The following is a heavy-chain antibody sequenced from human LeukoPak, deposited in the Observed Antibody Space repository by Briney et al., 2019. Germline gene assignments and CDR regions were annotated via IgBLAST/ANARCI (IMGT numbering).Heavy chain of an antibody. J-gene: IGHJ5*02. D-gene: IGHD2-15*01. CDR3: ARAPLTNDLGYCSGGSCYPKPRTNWFDP. CDR1: GGSFSGYY. Sequence: SETLSLTCAVYGGSFSGYYWSWIRQPPGKGLEWIGEINHSGSTNYNPSLKSRVTISVDTSKNQFSLKLSSVTAADTAVYYCARAPLTNDLGYCSGGSCYPKPRTNWFDPWGQGTLVTVSS. V-gene: IGHV4-34*01. CDR2: INHSGST.